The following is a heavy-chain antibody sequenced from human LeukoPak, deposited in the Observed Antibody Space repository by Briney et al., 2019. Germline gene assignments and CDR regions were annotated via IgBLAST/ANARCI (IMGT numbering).Heavy chain of an antibody. CDR3: ARDLDSANLGPYY. Sequence: ASVKVSCKASGYTFTAYYMHWMRQAPGQGLEWMGWINPNSGGTNYAQKFQGRVTMTRDTSSSTAYMELTRLISDDTAVYYCARDLDSANLGPYYWGQGTPVTVSS. J-gene: IGHJ4*02. V-gene: IGHV1-2*02. D-gene: IGHD5-18*01. CDR1: GYTFTAYY. CDR2: INPNSGGT.